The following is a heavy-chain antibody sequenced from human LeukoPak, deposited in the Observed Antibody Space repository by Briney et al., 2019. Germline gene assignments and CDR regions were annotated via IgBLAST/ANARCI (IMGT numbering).Heavy chain of an antibody. CDR1: GFIFSSFG. D-gene: IGHD1-14*01. CDR2: LSHDGNSK. V-gene: IGHV3-30*03. J-gene: IGHJ1*01. Sequence: GGSLRLSCSASGFIFSSFGIHWVRQAPGKGLDWVAVLSHDGNSKYYGDSVKGRFTISRDNSKNTVYLQMNSLRAEDTAVYYCTGDVYQHWGQGTLVTVSS. CDR3: TGDVYQH.